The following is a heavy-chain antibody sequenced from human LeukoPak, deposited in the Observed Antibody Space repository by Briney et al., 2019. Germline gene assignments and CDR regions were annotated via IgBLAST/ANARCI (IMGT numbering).Heavy chain of an antibody. CDR3: ARRILVVAIHHDAFDI. CDR2: IYYSGST. J-gene: IGHJ3*02. Sequence: SETLSLTCTVSGGSIRSYYWNWIRQPPGKGLEWIGYIYYSGSTNYNPSLKSRVIISVNTSKNQFSLKLSSVTAAETAVYYCARRILVVAIHHDAFDIWGQGTMVTVSS. D-gene: IGHD1-26*01. CDR1: GGSIRSYY. V-gene: IGHV4-59*08.